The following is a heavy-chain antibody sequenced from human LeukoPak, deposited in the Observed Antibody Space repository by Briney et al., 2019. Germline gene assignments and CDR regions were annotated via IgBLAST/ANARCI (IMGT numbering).Heavy chain of an antibody. Sequence: ASVKVSCKASGYTFAIYAFSWVRQAPGQGLEGMGWINPHSGDTNYAQKFQGRVTMTRDTSTSTAYMEVSRLRSDDTAVYYCAKDMRSRGYSGYDCFDYWGQGTLVTVSS. CDR1: GYTFAIYA. CDR3: AKDMRSRGYSGYDCFDY. J-gene: IGHJ4*02. CDR2: INPHSGDT. D-gene: IGHD5-12*01. V-gene: IGHV1-2*02.